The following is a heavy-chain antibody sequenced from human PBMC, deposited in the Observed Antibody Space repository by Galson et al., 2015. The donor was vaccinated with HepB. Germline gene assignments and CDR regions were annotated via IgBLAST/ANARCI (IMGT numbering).Heavy chain of an antibody. V-gene: IGHV3-48*04. J-gene: IGHJ4*02. CDR2: ISSSSSTI. CDR1: GFTFSSYS. D-gene: IGHD2-15*01. CDR3: ASLLCSGYSCNSFGFDY. Sequence: SLRLSCAASGFTFSSYSMNWVRQVPGKGLEWVSYISSSSSTIYYADSVKGRFTISRDNAKNSLHLQMNSLRAEDTAVYYCASLLCSGYSCNSFGFDYWGQGTLVTVSS.